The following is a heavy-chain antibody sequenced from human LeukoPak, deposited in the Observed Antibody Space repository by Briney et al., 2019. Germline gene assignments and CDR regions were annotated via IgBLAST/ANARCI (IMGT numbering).Heavy chain of an antibody. V-gene: IGHV1-8*01. D-gene: IGHD3-10*01. CDR3: ARGRGYYYGSGSYGP. CDR1: GYTFTSYD. Sequence: ASVKVSCKASGYTFTSYDINWVRQATGQGLEWVGWMNPNSGNTGYAQKFQGRVTMTRNTSISTAYMELSSLRSEDTAVYYCARGRGYYYGSGSYGPWGQGTLVTVSS. J-gene: IGHJ4*02. CDR2: MNPNSGNT.